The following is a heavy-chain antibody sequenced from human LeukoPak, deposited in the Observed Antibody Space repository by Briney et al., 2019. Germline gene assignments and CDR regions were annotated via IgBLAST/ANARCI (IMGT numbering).Heavy chain of an antibody. D-gene: IGHD3-10*01. Sequence: GSLRLSCAASGFTFSNYAMSWVRLAPGEGLGWVSVISGSGGSTYYADSVKGRFTISRDNSKNTLYLPMNSLRADDTAVYYCARTREYGSGSYSDYWGQGTLVPVSS. CDR1: GFTFSNYA. V-gene: IGHV3-23*01. CDR3: ARTREYGSGSYSDY. J-gene: IGHJ4*02. CDR2: ISGSGGST.